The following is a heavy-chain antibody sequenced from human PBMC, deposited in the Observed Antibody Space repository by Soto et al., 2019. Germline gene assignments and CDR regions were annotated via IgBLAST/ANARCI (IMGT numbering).Heavy chain of an antibody. CDR3: ARSSYENRGLDC. J-gene: IGHJ4*02. D-gene: IGHD3-3*01. CDR2: TSPEGFP. CDR1: CGSISVADW. Sequence: QVQLQESGPGLVKPSGTLSLTCAVSCGSISVADWWSWVRRPPGKGLEWIGETSPEGFPNYNASLESRVSISVDKPANPFSLKLNSVTAADTAVYYCARSSYENRGLDCWGQGTLVTISS. V-gene: IGHV4-4*02.